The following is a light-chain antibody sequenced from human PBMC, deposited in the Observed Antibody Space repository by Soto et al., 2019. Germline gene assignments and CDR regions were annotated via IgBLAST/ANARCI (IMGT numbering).Light chain of an antibody. CDR3: QHPGP. J-gene: IGKJ1*01. V-gene: IGKV1-9*01. Sequence: DIQLTQSPSFLSASVGDRVTITCRASQGISSYLAWYQQKPGKAPKLLIYAASTLQSGVPSRFSGSGSGTEFTLTISSPQPEDFATYYCQHPGPFGQGTKVDIK. CDR1: QGISSY. CDR2: AAS.